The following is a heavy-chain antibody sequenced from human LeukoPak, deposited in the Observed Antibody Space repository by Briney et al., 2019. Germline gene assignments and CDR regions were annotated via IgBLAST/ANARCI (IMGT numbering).Heavy chain of an antibody. CDR3: ARDTLYDSSGYDY. V-gene: IGHV1-2*06. CDR1: GYTFTGYY. Sequence: ASVKVSCKASGYTFTGYYMHWGRQAPGQGLEWMGRINPNSRGTKYAQKFQGRVTMTRDTSISTAYMELSRLRSDDTAVHYCARDTLYDSSGYDYWGQGTLVTVSS. CDR2: INPNSRGT. D-gene: IGHD3-22*01. J-gene: IGHJ4*02.